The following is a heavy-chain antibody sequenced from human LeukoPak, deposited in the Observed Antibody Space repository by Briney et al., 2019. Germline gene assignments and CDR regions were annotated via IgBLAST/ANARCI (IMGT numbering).Heavy chain of an antibody. Sequence: ASVKVSCKASGYTFTGYYMHWVRQAPGQGLEWMGWINPNSGGTNYAQKFQGWVTMTRDTSISTAYMEMSRLRSDDTAVYYCARESRMYSSSLNAFDIWGQGTTVTVSS. CDR3: ARESRMYSSSLNAFDI. J-gene: IGHJ3*02. CDR2: INPNSGGT. D-gene: IGHD6-13*01. V-gene: IGHV1-2*04. CDR1: GYTFTGYY.